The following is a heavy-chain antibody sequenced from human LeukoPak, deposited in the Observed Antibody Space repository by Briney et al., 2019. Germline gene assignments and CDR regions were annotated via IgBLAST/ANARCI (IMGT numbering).Heavy chain of an antibody. J-gene: IGHJ4*02. Sequence: GGSLRLSCAASGFTVSSNYMTWVRQAPGKGLEWVSVVYTGGSTYSADSVKGRFTISRDNSKNTLYLQMNSLRAEDTAVYYCACSTIGPTTLAYWGQGTLVTVSS. CDR1: GFTVSSNY. CDR3: ACSTIGPTTLAY. CDR2: VYTGGST. D-gene: IGHD2/OR15-2a*01. V-gene: IGHV3-53*01.